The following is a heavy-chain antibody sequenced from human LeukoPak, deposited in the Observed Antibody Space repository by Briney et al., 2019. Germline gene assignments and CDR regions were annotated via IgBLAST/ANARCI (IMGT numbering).Heavy chain of an antibody. Sequence: GGSLRLSCVASGFNFTNYGMHWLRQAPGKGLEWVGVISFRKTNIYYADSVRGRLTISRDSAKNTMFLQMNNLRIEDMAIYDCARDKIEAINWSDPWGQGTLVTVSS. CDR3: ARDKIEAINWSDP. CDR1: GFNFTNYG. V-gene: IGHV3-30*03. CDR2: ISFRKTNI. J-gene: IGHJ5*02.